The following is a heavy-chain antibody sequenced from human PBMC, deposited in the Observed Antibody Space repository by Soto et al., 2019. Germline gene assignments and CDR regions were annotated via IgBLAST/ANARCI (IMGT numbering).Heavy chain of an antibody. J-gene: IGHJ6*02. CDR3: AKDQSFVLGTIFGVVITSPDFYYGMDV. CDR1: GFTCSSYG. Sequence: RPLRLACAAPGFTCSSYGMHWVRQAPGKGLEWVAVISHDGSNKYYADSVKGRFTISRDNSKNPLYLQMNSLRAEDTAVYYCAKDQSFVLGTIFGVVITSPDFYYGMDVWGQGTTVTVSS. CDR2: ISHDGSNK. V-gene: IGHV3-30*18. D-gene: IGHD3-3*01.